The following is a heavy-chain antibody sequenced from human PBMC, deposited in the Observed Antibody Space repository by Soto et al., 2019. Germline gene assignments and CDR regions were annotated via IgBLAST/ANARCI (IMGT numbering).Heavy chain of an antibody. CDR1: GGSISSSNW. J-gene: IGHJ4*02. Sequence: SETLSLTCAVSGGSISSSNWWSWVRQPPGKGLEWIGEIYHSGSTNYNPSLKSRVTISVDKSKNQFSLKLSSVTAADTAVFYCARMVDTAMVTNDYWGQGTLVTVSS. V-gene: IGHV4-4*02. CDR3: ARMVDTAMVTNDY. D-gene: IGHD5-18*01. CDR2: IYHSGST.